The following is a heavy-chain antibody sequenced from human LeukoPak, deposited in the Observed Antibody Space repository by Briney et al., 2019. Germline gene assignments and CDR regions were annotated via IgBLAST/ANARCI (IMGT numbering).Heavy chain of an antibody. D-gene: IGHD6-19*01. CDR1: GYTFTGYY. J-gene: IGHJ4*02. V-gene: IGHV1-2*02. Sequence: ASVKVSCKASGYTFTGYYMHWVRQAPGQGLEWMGWINPNSGGTNYAQKFQGRVTMTRDTSISTAYMELSRLRSDDTAVYYCARDQLGSGWAYDYWGQGTLVTVSS. CDR3: ARDQLGSGWAYDY. CDR2: INPNSGGT.